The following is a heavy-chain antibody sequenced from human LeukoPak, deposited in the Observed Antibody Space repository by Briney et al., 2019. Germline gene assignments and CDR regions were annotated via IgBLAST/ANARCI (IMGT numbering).Heavy chain of an antibody. J-gene: IGHJ4*02. V-gene: IGHV1-2*02. CDR1: GYTFTGYY. Sequence: ASVKVSCEASGYTFTGYYMHWVRQAPGQGLEWMGWINPNSGGTNYAQKFQGRVTMTRDTSISTAYMELSRLRSDDTAVYYCARDLEAAAGTFLDYWGQGTLVTVSS. CDR2: INPNSGGT. CDR3: ARDLEAAAGTFLDY. D-gene: IGHD6-13*01.